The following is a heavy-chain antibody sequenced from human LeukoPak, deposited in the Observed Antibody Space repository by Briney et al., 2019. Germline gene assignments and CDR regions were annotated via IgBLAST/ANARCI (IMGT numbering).Heavy chain of an antibody. CDR2: IYPGDSDT. D-gene: IGHD5-12*01. V-gene: IGHV5-51*01. J-gene: IGHJ4*02. CDR1: GYRFASYW. CDR3: AKMKMVATISVSDY. Sequence: GESLKISCKGSGYRFASYWIAWVRQRPGKGLEFMGIIYPGDSDTRYSPSFQGQVTISADKSISTAYLQWSSLKASDTAIYDCAKMKMVATISVSDYWGQGTLVTVSS.